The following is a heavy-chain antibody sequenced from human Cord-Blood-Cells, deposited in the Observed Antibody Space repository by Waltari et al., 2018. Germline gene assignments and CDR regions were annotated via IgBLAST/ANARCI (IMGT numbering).Heavy chain of an antibody. CDR3: ARVRGNWNYYYYGMDV. CDR1: GGTFSSYA. J-gene: IGHJ6*02. CDR2: IIPIFGTA. D-gene: IGHD1-1*01. Sequence: QVQLVQSGAEVKKPGSSVTVSCKASGGTFSSYAISWVRQAPGQGLEWMGGIIPIFGTANYAQKFQGRVTITADKSTSTAYMELSSLRSEDTAVYYCARVRGNWNYYYYGMDVWGQGTTVTVSS. V-gene: IGHV1-69*06.